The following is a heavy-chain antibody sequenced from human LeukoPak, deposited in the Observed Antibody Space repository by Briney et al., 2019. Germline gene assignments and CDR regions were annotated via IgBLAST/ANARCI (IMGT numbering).Heavy chain of an antibody. CDR1: GFTFSHSA. CDR3: AKPGYSNYFDF. D-gene: IGHD4-11*01. CDR2: ISGSGSDT. Sequence: GSLRLSCAASGFTFSHSAMSWVRQAPGKGLEWISTISGSGSDTNYADSVRGRLIISRDNSKNTLFLQMNSLRAEDTALYYCAKPGYSNYFDFWGQGTLVTVSS. V-gene: IGHV3-23*01. J-gene: IGHJ4*02.